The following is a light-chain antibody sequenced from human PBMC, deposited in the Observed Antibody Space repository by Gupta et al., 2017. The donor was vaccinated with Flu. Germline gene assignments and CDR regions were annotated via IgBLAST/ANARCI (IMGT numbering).Light chain of an antibody. Sequence: QSVLTQQPSALGTPGQRVTSSCSGSSSNIGSNTVNWYQQLPGTAPKLLIYSNNQRPSGVPDRFSGSKSGTSASLGISGLQSEDEADYYCAVWDDSLNAWVFGGGTKLTVL. CDR3: AVWDDSLNAWV. V-gene: IGLV1-44*01. J-gene: IGLJ3*02. CDR2: SNN. CDR1: SSNIGSNT.